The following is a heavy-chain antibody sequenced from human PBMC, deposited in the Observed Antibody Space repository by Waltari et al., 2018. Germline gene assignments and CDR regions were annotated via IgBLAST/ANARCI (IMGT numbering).Heavy chain of an antibody. J-gene: IGHJ4*02. CDR1: GSRFGDYW. CDR3: ARKAGSGYPYGPFYYDN. D-gene: IGHD5-12*01. V-gene: IGHV3-74*01. Sequence: EVHLAESGGGVVQPGGSLRLSCTGSGSRFGDYWMHWSRQAPGKGLEWVSRINVDGGYISYGDSVKGRFTISRDNAKNTVFLQLNSLRADDTAVYFCARKAGSGYPYGPFYYDNWGQGTLVTVSS. CDR2: INVDGGYI.